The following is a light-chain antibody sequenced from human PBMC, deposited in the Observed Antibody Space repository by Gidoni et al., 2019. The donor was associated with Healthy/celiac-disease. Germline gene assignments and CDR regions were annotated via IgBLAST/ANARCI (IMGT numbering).Light chain of an antibody. CDR2: DAS. Sequence: EIVLTHSPATLSLSPGERATLSCRASQSVSSYLAWYQQKPGQAPRLLIYDASNRATGIPGRISGSGSGTDFTITISSLEPEDVAVYYCQQRSNWLTFGGGTKVEIK. J-gene: IGKJ4*01. CDR1: QSVSSY. V-gene: IGKV3-11*01. CDR3: QQRSNWLT.